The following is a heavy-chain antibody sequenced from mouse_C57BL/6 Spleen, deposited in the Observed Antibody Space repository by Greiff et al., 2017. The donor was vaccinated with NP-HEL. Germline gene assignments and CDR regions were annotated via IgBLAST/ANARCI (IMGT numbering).Heavy chain of an antibody. CDR2: IYPGSGST. Sequence: VQLQQSGAELVKPGASVKMSCKASGYTFTSYWITWVKQRPGQGLEWIGDIYPGSGSTNYNEKFKSKATLTVDTSSSTAYMQLSSLTSEDSAVYYCARNAYYSNYFDYWGQSTTLTVSS. J-gene: IGHJ2*01. CDR3: ARNAYYSNYFDY. D-gene: IGHD2-5*01. V-gene: IGHV1-55*01. CDR1: GYTFTSYW.